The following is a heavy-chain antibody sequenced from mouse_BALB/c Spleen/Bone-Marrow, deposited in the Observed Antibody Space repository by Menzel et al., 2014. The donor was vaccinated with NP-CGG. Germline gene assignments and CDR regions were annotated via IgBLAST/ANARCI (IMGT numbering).Heavy chain of an antibody. V-gene: IGHV1-7*01. D-gene: IGHD1-1*01. Sequence: VQLQESGAELAKPGASVKMSCKASGYTFTSYWMHWAKQRPGQGLEWIGYINPSTGYTEYNQKFKDKATLTADKSSSTAYMQLSSLTSEDSAVYYCARDPYYYGFDYWGQGTTLTVSS. J-gene: IGHJ2*01. CDR2: INPSTGYT. CDR1: GYTFTSYW. CDR3: ARDPYYYGFDY.